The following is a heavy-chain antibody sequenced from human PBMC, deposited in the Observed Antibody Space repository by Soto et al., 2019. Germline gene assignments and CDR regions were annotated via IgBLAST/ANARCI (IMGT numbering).Heavy chain of an antibody. V-gene: IGHV3-48*03. Sequence: EVQLVESGGGLVQPGGSLRLSCAASGFTFSSYEMNWVRQAPGKGLEWVSYISSSGSTIYYADSVKGRFTISRDNAKNSLYLQMNSLRAEDTAVYYCAREGHSSSWYAAFDYWGQGTLVTVSS. D-gene: IGHD6-13*01. J-gene: IGHJ4*02. CDR3: AREGHSSSWYAAFDY. CDR2: ISSSGSTI. CDR1: GFTFSSYE.